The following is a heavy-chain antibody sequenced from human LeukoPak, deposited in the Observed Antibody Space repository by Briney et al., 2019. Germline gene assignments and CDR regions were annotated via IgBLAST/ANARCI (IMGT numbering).Heavy chain of an antibody. D-gene: IGHD3-10*01. Sequence: GASVKVSCKVSGYTLTELSMHWVRQAPGKGLEWMGGFDPEDGETIYAQKFQGRVTVTEDTSTDTAYMELSSLRSEDTAVYYCATGGYYYGSGTYYGMDVWGQGTTVTVSS. CDR1: GYTLTELS. CDR3: ATGGYYYGSGTYYGMDV. CDR2: FDPEDGET. J-gene: IGHJ6*02. V-gene: IGHV1-24*01.